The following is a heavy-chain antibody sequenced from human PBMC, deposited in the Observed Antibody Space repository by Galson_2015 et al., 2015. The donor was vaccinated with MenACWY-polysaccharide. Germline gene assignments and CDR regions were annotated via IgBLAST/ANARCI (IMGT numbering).Heavy chain of an antibody. CDR1: GFTFSHYG. D-gene: IGHD6-25*01. Sequence: SLRLSCAASGFTFSHYGMHWVRQAPGKGLEWVAVIWYDGSNKYFADSVNGRFTISRDNSKNTLYLQMNSLRAEDTAMYFCVRDVGGIAAAGTKGWFDVWGNGTTVTVSS. CDR2: IWYDGSNK. V-gene: IGHV3-33*01. J-gene: IGHJ6*04. CDR3: VRDVGGIAAAGTKGWFDV.